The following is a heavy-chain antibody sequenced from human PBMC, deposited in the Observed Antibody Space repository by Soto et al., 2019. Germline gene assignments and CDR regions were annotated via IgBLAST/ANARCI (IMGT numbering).Heavy chain of an antibody. J-gene: IGHJ4*02. V-gene: IGHV3-33*01. Sequence: QVQLVESGGGVVQPGRSLRLSCAASGFTFSSYGVHWVRQAPGKGLEWVAVIWYDGSNKYYADSVKGRFTISRDNSKNTLYLQMNSLRAEDTAVYYCARDRGQALFGVGLDYWGQGTLVTVSS. D-gene: IGHD3-3*01. CDR3: ARDRGQALFGVGLDY. CDR1: GFTFSSYG. CDR2: IWYDGSNK.